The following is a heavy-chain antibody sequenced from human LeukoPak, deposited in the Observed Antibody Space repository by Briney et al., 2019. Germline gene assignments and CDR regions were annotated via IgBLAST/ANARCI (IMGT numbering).Heavy chain of an antibody. V-gene: IGHV3-21*01. CDR3: ANLGWGYCSGGSCSLIDY. CDR1: GFTFSSYS. Sequence: GGSLRLSCAASGFTFSSYSMNWVRQAPGKGLEWVSSISSSSSYIYYADSVKGRFTISRDNAKNSLYLQMNSLRAEDTAVYYCANLGWGYCSGGSCSLIDYWGQGTLVTVSS. CDR2: ISSSSSYI. J-gene: IGHJ4*02. D-gene: IGHD2-15*01.